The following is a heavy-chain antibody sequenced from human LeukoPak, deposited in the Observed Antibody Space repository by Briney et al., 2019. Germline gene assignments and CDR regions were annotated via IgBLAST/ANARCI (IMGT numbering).Heavy chain of an antibody. J-gene: IGHJ5*02. V-gene: IGHV4-39*07. CDR1: GGSISSSSYY. Sequence: SETLSLTCTVSGGSISSSSYYWGWIRQPPGKGLEWIGSIYYSGSTYYNPSLKSRVTISVDTSKNQFSLKLSSVTAADTAVYYCARTSMTYYDFWNENWFDPWGQGTLVTVSS. CDR3: ARTSMTYYDFWNENWFDP. CDR2: IYYSGST. D-gene: IGHD3-3*01.